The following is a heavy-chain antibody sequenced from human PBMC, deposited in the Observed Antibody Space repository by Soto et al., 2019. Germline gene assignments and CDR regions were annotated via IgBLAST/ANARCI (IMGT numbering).Heavy chain of an antibody. CDR1: GGSISSNNYY. D-gene: IGHD3-22*01. V-gene: IGHV4-39*01. Sequence: SETLSLTCTVSGGSISSNNYYWGWIRQPPGKGLEWIGSLYYSGTTYYIPSLRSRLTIYLDTSKNQFSLKLSSVTAADTAVYYCARLMGDYYHTNGRLFDPWGQGTLVTVSS. CDR3: ARLMGDYYHTNGRLFDP. CDR2: LYYSGTT. J-gene: IGHJ5*02.